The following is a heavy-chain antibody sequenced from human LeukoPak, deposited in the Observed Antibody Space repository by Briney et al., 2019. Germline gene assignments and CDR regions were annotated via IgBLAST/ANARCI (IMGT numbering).Heavy chain of an antibody. CDR1: GGSISSGSYY. CDR3: ARDIAGGSITIFGVVLSNWFDP. J-gene: IGHJ5*02. D-gene: IGHD3-3*01. V-gene: IGHV4-61*02. Sequence: SQXLSLTCTVSGGSISSGSYYWRWIRQPAGTGLEWIGRIYTSGSTNYNPSLKSRVTISVDPSKNQFSLKLSSVTAADTAVYYCARDIAGGSITIFGVVLSNWFDPWGQGTLVTVSS. CDR2: IYTSGST.